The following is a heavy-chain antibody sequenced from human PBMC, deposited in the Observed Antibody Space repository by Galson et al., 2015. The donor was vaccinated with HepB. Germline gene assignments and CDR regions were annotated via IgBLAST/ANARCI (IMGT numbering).Heavy chain of an antibody. CDR3: AKDQPSAPRRYSSSWYGSQPTRSSYGMDV. CDR1: GFTFSSYG. J-gene: IGHJ6*02. V-gene: IGHV3-33*06. CDR2: IWYDGSNK. D-gene: IGHD6-13*01. Sequence: SLRLSCAASGFTFSSYGMHWVRQAPGKGLEWVAVIWYDGSNKYYADSVKGRFTISRDNSKNTLYLQMNSLRAEDTAVYYCAKDQPSAPRRYSSSWYGSQPTRSSYGMDVWGQGTTVTVSS.